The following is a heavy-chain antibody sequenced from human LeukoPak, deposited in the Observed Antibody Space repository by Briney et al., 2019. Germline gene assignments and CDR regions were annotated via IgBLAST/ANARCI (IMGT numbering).Heavy chain of an antibody. CDR1: GFTFSTYN. J-gene: IGHJ6*03. Sequence: GGSLRLSCAASGFTFSTYNMNWVRQAPGKGLEWVSVIYSGGSTYYSDSVKGRFTMSRDNSKNTLSLQMNSLRAEDTAVYYCARRGSGSSGYYYYYYMDVWGKGATVTISS. V-gene: IGHV3-66*04. CDR2: IYSGGST. CDR3: ARRGSGSSGYYYYYYMDV. D-gene: IGHD3-10*01.